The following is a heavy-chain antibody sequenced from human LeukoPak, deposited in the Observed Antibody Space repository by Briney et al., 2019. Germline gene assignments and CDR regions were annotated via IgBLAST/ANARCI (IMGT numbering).Heavy chain of an antibody. CDR2: IYYSGST. D-gene: IGHD3-16*01. V-gene: IGHV4-39*01. Sequence: PSETLSLTCTVSGGSISSSSYYWGWIRQPPGKGLEWIGSIYYSGSTYYNPSLKSRVTISVDTSKNQFSLKLSSVTAADTAVYYCARTDWGSFDYWGQGTLVTVSS. CDR3: ARTDWGSFDY. CDR1: GGSISSSSYY. J-gene: IGHJ4*02.